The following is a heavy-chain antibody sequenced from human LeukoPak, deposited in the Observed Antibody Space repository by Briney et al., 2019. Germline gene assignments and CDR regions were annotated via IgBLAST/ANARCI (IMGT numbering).Heavy chain of an antibody. CDR1: GYSISNGYY. J-gene: IGHJ6*03. V-gene: IGHV4-38-2*01. CDR2: LYHSDSA. Sequence: PSETLSLTSAVSGYSISNGYYWVWIRQSPGKGLEWIGSLYHSDSAYYNTSLKSRVSMSVDASRNQFSLKLSFVTAADTAVYYCARQHDSYYYYYVDVWGSGTAVTVSS. CDR3: ARQHDSYYYYYVDV.